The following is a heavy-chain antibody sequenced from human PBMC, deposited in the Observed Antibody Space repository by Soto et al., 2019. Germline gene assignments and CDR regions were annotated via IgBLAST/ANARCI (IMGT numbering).Heavy chain of an antibody. CDR2: IWYDGSNK. Sequence: GGSLRLSCAASGFTFSSYGMHWVRQAPGKGLEWVAVIWYDGSNKYYADFVKGRFTISRDNSKNTLYLQMNSLRAEDTAVYYCSRERDFWSGYSYYYYYYMDVWGKGTTVTVSS. D-gene: IGHD3-3*01. V-gene: IGHV3-33*01. J-gene: IGHJ6*03. CDR1: GFTFSSYG. CDR3: SRERDFWSGYSYYYYYYMDV.